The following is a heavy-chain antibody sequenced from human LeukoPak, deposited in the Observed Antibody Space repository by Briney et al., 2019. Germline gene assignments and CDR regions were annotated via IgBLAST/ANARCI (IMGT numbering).Heavy chain of an antibody. V-gene: IGHV3-15*01. D-gene: IGHD2-15*01. J-gene: IGHJ5*02. CDR1: GFTFSNAW. CDR2: IKSKTDGGTT. CDR3: STAHLVAASHNWLSP. Sequence: GGSLRLSCAASGFTFSNAWMTWVRQAPGKGLEWVGRIKSKTDGGTTDYATPVKGRFTISRDDSKNTLYLQMNSLKTEDTALYYCSTAHLVAASHNWLSPWGQGTQVAVSS.